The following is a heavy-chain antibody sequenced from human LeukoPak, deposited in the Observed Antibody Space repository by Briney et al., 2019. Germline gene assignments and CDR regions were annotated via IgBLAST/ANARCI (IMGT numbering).Heavy chain of an antibody. CDR2: ISGSGGRT. D-gene: IGHD1-14*01. Sequence: GGSLRLSCAASGFTFSTYDMSWVRQAPGKGLEWVSAISGSGGRTRYADSVKGRFTISRDNSQNTLYLHMNSLRAEDTAVYYCAKERWTTTAFVIWGRGTMVTVSS. CDR1: GFTFSTYD. CDR3: AKERWTTTAFVI. V-gene: IGHV3-23*01. J-gene: IGHJ3*02.